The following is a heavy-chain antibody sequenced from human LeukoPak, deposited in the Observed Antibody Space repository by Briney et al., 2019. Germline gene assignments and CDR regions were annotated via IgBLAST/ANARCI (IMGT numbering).Heavy chain of an antibody. CDR3: ARAGYAISSYRFDY. J-gene: IGHJ4*02. Sequence: SETLSLTCSVSGGSISSYWWSWIRQPAGKGLEFIGRIYTTGRTNYNPSLKSRVSMSVDTSKNKFSLELRSVTAADTAVYFCARAGYAISSYRFDYWGQGALVTVSS. V-gene: IGHV4-4*07. CDR1: GGSISSYW. CDR2: IYTTGRT. D-gene: IGHD3-16*01.